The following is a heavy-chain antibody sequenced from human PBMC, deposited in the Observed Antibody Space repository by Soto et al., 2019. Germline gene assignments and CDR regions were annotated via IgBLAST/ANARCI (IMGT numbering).Heavy chain of an antibody. D-gene: IGHD3-3*02. CDR2: MRANSGDT. Sequence: QVQLVQPGAEVRKPGASVKVSCKASGDIFTNFDFNWVRQATGQGLEWIGWMRANSGDTGHDQKFQGRVRMTRDTSMSTAYMARSSLRSQYTTVYYCARYIYGQGFQAWGQGTLVFVSS. V-gene: IGHV1-8*01. J-gene: IGHJ5*02. CDR1: GDIFTNFD. CDR3: ARYIYGQGFQA.